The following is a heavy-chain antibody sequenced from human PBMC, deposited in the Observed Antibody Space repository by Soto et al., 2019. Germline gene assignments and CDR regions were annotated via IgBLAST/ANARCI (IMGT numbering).Heavy chain of an antibody. Sequence: SETLSLTCTVSGGSISSGGYYWSLIRQHPGKGLEWIGYIYYSGSTYYNPSLKSRVTISVDTSKNQFSLKLSSVTAADTAVYYCARDNDYIWGSYRPHDAFDIWGQGTMVTVSS. V-gene: IGHV4-31*03. CDR1: GGSISSGGYY. CDR2: IYYSGST. CDR3: ARDNDYIWGSYRPHDAFDI. D-gene: IGHD3-16*02. J-gene: IGHJ3*02.